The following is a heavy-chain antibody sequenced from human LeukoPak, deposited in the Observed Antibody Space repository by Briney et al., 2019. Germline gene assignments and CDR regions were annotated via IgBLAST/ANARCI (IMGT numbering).Heavy chain of an antibody. J-gene: IGHJ4*02. V-gene: IGHV1-2*02. CDR1: GYTFTGYY. CDR3: ASPRYYDILTGYSPKSPFDY. D-gene: IGHD3-9*01. CDR2: INPNSGGT. Sequence: ASVKVSCKASGYTFTGYYMHWVRQAPGQGLEWMGWINPNSGGTNYAQKFQGRVTMTRDTSISTANMELSRLRSDDTAVYYCASPRYYDILTGYSPKSPFDYWGQGTLVTVSS.